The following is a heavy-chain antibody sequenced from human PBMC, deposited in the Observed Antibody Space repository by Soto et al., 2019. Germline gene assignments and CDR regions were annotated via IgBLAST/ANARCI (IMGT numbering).Heavy chain of an antibody. CDR1: GDSVSSNSAA. D-gene: IGHD6-6*01. J-gene: IGHJ6*02. V-gene: IGHV6-1*01. Sequence: SQTLSLTCAISGDSVSSNSAAWNCIIHSPSRFLEWLGRTYYRSKWYNDYAVSVKSRITINPDTSKNQFSLQPNSVTPEDTAVYYCARDRRGGVGRFSLWAEYSSSSRKGTYYYYGMDVWGQGTTVTVSS. CDR3: ARDRRGGVGRFSLWAEYSSSSRKGTYYYYGMDV. CDR2: TYYRSKWYN.